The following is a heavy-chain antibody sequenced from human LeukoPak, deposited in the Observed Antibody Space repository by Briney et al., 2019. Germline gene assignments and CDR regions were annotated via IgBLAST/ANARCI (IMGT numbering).Heavy chain of an antibody. V-gene: IGHV1-18*01. CDR2: ISAYNGKK. J-gene: IGHJ4*02. CDR3: ARDRGLAPTYYYDSSGFSYFDY. D-gene: IGHD3-22*01. CDR1: GYTFTSYG. Sequence: GAPVKVSCKASGYTFTSYGISWVRQAPGQGREWMGWISAYNGKKNYAQKLHGRVTMTTDTSTSTAYMELRSLRSDDTAVYYCARDRGLAPTYYYDSSGFSYFDYWGQGTLVTVSS.